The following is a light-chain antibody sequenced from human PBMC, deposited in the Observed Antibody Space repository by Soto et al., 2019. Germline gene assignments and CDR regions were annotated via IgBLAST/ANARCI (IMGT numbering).Light chain of an antibody. J-gene: IGKJ4*01. CDR2: DAS. Sequence: VLTQSPARLSLSPGERANLSCRAGQSVSDYLAWYQQKPGQPPRLLFFDASNRATGVPDRFSAGGSGTDFTLIISSLEPEDFAVYYCQQRVNWPPTFGGGTKVEI. CDR1: QSVSDY. V-gene: IGKV3-11*01. CDR3: QQRVNWPPT.